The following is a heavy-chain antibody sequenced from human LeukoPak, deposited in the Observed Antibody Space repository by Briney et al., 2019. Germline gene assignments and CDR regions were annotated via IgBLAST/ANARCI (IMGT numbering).Heavy chain of an antibody. V-gene: IGHV3-15*01. CDR2: FKSRSNGGTA. CDR3: TTTPFHSDSAY. Sequence: GGSLRLSCAASGFTFSSYAMSWVRQAPGKGLEWVARFKSRSNGGTADYAAPVTGRFTISRDDSKTTLYLQMNSLKTEDTAMYYCTTTPFHSDSAYWGQGTLVTVSS. CDR1: GFTFSSYA. D-gene: IGHD6-13*01. J-gene: IGHJ4*02.